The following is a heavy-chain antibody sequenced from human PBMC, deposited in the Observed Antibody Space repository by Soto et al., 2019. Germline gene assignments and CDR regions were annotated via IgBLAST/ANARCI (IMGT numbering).Heavy chain of an antibody. CDR3: ARGDCSSTSCYAGILDV. Sequence: EVQLVESGGGLVQPGGSPRLSCAASGFTFSSYAMHWVRQAPGKGLEYVSAISSNGGSTYYANSVKGRFTISRDNSKNTLYLQMGSLRAEDMAVYYCARGDCSSTSCYAGILDVWGQGTLVTVSS. V-gene: IGHV3-64*01. J-gene: IGHJ4*02. D-gene: IGHD2-2*01. CDR2: ISSNGGST. CDR1: GFTFSSYA.